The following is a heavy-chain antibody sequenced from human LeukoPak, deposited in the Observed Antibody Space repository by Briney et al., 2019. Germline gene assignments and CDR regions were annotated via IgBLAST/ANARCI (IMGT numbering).Heavy chain of an antibody. D-gene: IGHD4-23*01. CDR3: ARDGGAPGPIYGDY. CDR2: VSTYNGDT. J-gene: IGHJ4*02. CDR1: GYTFTKNA. Sequence: ASVKVSCKASGYTFTKNAINWVRQAPGQGLEWMGWVSTYNGDTKYAQNFQDRVIMTRDTSTTTAYMELRSLRSDDTAVYYCARDGGAPGPIYGDYWGQGTPVTVSS. V-gene: IGHV1-18*01.